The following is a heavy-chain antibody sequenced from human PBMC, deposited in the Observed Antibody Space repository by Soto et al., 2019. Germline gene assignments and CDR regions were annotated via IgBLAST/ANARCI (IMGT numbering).Heavy chain of an antibody. Sequence: QVQLVESGGGVVQPGTSLRLSCAASGFLFSRFGMHWVRQAPGKGLEWVAVIVNHGGRKDYADSVRGRFTISRDNSRNTLCLEMISLRVEDMSICSCARDDGYDYKGLDYWGQGTLVTVSS. V-gene: IGHV3-33*01. D-gene: IGHD5-12*01. CDR2: IVNHGGRK. CDR1: GFLFSRFG. J-gene: IGHJ4*02. CDR3: ARDDGYDYKGLDY.